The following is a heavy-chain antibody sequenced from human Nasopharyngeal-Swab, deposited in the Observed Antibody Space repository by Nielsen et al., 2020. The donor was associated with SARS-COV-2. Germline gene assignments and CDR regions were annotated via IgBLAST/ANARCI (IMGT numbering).Heavy chain of an antibody. CDR2: INSVSSTT. Sequence: GGSLRLSCAASGFSFSDYYMSWIRQAPGKGLEWVSYINSVSSTTDYADSVKGRFSISRDSSTNTLYLQMNNVRAEDTAVYYCARDLGGGYCTTTNCPGSWGQGTLVTVSS. CDR3: ARDLGGGYCTTTNCPGS. V-gene: IGHV3-11*05. J-gene: IGHJ1*01. D-gene: IGHD2-2*01. CDR1: GFSFSDYY.